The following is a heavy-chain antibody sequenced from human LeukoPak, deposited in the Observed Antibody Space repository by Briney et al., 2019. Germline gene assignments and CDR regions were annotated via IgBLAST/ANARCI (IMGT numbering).Heavy chain of an antibody. V-gene: IGHV1-24*01. CDR1: GYTFTSYY. J-gene: IGHJ4*02. Sequence: ASVKVSCTASGYTFTSYYMHWVRQAPGQGLEWMGGFAPVDGETIYAQKFQGRVTVTEDTSTDTAYMELSSLRSEDMAVYYCATRNYGHPYYFDYWGQGTLVTVSS. CDR2: FAPVDGET. D-gene: IGHD1-7*01. CDR3: ATRNYGHPYYFDY.